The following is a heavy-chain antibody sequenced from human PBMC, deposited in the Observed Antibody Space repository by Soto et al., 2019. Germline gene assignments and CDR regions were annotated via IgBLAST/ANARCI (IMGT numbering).Heavy chain of an antibody. CDR3: ARDGGFGELLGY. Sequence: EVQLVESGGGLVQPGGSLRLSCQAPGFTFSSYEMNWVRQAPGKGLEWVSYISSSGGTIYYADSVKGRFTISRDNAKDSLYLQMNSLRDEDTAVYYCARDGGFGELLGYWGQGTLVTVSS. CDR2: ISSSGGTI. V-gene: IGHV3-48*03. J-gene: IGHJ4*02. CDR1: GFTFSSYE. D-gene: IGHD3-10*01.